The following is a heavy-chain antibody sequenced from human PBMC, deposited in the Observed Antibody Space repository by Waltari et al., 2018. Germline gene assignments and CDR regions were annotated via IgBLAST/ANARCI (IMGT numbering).Heavy chain of an antibody. CDR3: ANHRPGGYGMAV. CDR1: GFTFSDFY. D-gene: IGHD2-15*01. V-gene: IGHV3-74*01. J-gene: IGHJ6*02. Sequence: EGQLVESGGGLVQPGGSLRLSCAASGFTFSDFYMHWVRQAPGKGLVWVSRITDDGSGATYADSVRGRFTISRDNTKSTLYLQMNSLRVDDTAVYYCANHRPGGYGMAVWGQGTTVTVSS. CDR2: ITDDGSGA.